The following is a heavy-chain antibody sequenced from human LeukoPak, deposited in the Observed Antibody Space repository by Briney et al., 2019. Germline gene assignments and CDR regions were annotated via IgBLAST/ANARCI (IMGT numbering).Heavy chain of an antibody. CDR3: ARGFGSGGQLWLDY. D-gene: IGHD5-18*01. CDR1: GDTFSNYA. J-gene: IGHJ4*02. CDR2: INPNSGGT. V-gene: IGHV1-2*02. Sequence: ASVKVSCKASGDTFSNYAISWVRQAPGQGLEWMGWINPNSGGTNYAQKFQGRVTMTRDTSISTAYMELSRLRSDDTAVYYCARGFGSGGQLWLDYWGQGTLVTVSS.